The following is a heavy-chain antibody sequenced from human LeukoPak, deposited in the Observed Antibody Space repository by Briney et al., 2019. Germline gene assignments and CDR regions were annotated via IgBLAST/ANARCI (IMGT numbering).Heavy chain of an antibody. V-gene: IGHV4-59*01. CDR2: IYYSGST. J-gene: IGHJ4*02. CDR1: GGSISSYY. D-gene: IGHD4-23*01. CDR3: ARGDTVVTPGPFDY. Sequence: SETLSLTCTVSGGSISSYYWSWIRQPPGKGLEWIGYIYYSGSTNYNPSLKSRVTISVDTSKNQFSLKLSSVTAADTAVYYCARGDTVVTPGPFDYWGQGTLVTVSS.